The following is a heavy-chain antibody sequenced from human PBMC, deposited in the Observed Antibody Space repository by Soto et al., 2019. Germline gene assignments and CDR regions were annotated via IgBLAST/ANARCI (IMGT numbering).Heavy chain of an antibody. CDR1: RFTFSNYN. D-gene: IGHD3-16*01. CDR3: EVMITFGPDAFDI. CDR2: ISSSSSYI. J-gene: IGHJ3*02. V-gene: IGHV3-21*01. Sequence: GGSLRLSCAASRFTFSNYNMNWVRQAPGKGLEWVSSISSSSSYIYYADSVKGRFTISRDNAKNSLYLQMKSLRAEDTAVYYCEVMITFGPDAFDIWGQGTLVTVSS.